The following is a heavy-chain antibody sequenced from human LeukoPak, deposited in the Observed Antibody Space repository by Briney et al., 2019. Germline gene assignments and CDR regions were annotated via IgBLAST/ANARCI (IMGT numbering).Heavy chain of an antibody. Sequence: ASLKVSCKASGYMFTSYNMQWVRQAPGQGLEWMGMVSSSGANTKYAQKFRGRVTMTSDTSTSTVYMELSSLISGDTAVYYCARDQHYATDYWGQGTLVTVCS. J-gene: IGHJ4*02. CDR1: GYMFTSYN. CDR3: ARDQHYATDY. D-gene: IGHD2-2*01. V-gene: IGHV1-46*03. CDR2: VSSSGANT.